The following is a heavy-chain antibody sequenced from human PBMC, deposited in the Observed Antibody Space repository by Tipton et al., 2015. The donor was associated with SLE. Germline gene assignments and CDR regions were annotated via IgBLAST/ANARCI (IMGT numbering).Heavy chain of an antibody. Sequence: TLSLTCAVYGGSFSGHYWGWVRQSPGKGLEWIASVYYTGNTYYSPSLKSRVTISLDTKNHFSLRLSSVTAADTAVYFCARGVPNLYDFRTSPWIGPFDAWGQGKLVTVSS. CDR1: GGSFSGHY. D-gene: IGHD3-3*01. V-gene: IGHV4-34*01. CDR3: ARGVPNLYDFRTSPWIGPFDA. J-gene: IGHJ5*02. CDR2: VYYTGNT.